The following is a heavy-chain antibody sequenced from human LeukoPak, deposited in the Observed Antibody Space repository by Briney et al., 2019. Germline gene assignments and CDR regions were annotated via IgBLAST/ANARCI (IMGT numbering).Heavy chain of an antibody. Sequence: PGGSLRLSCAASGFTFSSYAMSWVRQAPGKGLEWVSGISGSDGSTNYADSVKGRFTISRDNSKNTLYLQMNSLRAEDTAVYYCAKDLSGSYYVFSLGYWGQGTLVTVSS. V-gene: IGHV3-23*01. CDR3: AKDLSGSYYVFSLGY. CDR1: GFTFSSYA. CDR2: ISGSDGST. D-gene: IGHD1-26*01. J-gene: IGHJ4*02.